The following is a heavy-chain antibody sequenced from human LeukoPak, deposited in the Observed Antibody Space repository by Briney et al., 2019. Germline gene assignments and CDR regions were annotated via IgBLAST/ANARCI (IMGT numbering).Heavy chain of an antibody. Sequence: GSLRLSCAASGFTFSDYYMSWIRQAPGKGLEWVSYISSSSSTIYYADSVKGRFTISRDNAKNSLYLQMNSLRDEDTAVYYCARVSSGWYTYFDYWGQGTLVTVSS. J-gene: IGHJ4*02. CDR3: ARVSSGWYTYFDY. CDR1: GFTFSDYY. D-gene: IGHD6-19*01. V-gene: IGHV3-11*04. CDR2: ISSSSSTI.